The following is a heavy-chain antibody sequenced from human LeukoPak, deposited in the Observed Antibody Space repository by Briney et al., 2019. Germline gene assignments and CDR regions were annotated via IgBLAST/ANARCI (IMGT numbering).Heavy chain of an antibody. CDR2: INPKNGGT. V-gene: IGHV1-2*02. CDR1: GYIFTGYF. J-gene: IGHJ4*02. Sequence: GASVKVSCKASGYIFTGYFIHWVRQVPGQGLEWMGWINPKNGGTNPAEKFQGRVTMTRDTSLSTAFMELTGLTSDDTAVYFCAREPPYTGHCDITTCDVSRFDLWGQGTLVTVSS. D-gene: IGHD2-2*01. CDR3: AREPPYTGHCDITTCDVSRFDL.